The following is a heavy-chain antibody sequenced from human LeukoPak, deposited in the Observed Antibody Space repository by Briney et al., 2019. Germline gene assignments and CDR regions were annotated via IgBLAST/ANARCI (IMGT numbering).Heavy chain of an antibody. Sequence: GGSLRLSCAASGFTFSSYGMHWVRQAPGKGLEWVAVISYDGSNKYYADSVKGRFTISRDNSKNTLYLQMNSLRAEDTAVYYCAKDAFATVPQMFLFDYWGQGTLVTVSS. J-gene: IGHJ4*02. V-gene: IGHV3-30*18. CDR1: GFTFSSYG. D-gene: IGHD1-26*01. CDR2: ISYDGSNK. CDR3: AKDAFATVPQMFLFDY.